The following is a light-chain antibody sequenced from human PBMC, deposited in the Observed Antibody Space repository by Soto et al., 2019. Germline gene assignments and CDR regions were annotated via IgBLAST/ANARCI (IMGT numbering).Light chain of an antibody. V-gene: IGKV3-11*01. CDR2: DAS. CDR1: QSVSSY. CDR3: QRRSNWPPWT. Sequence: EIVLTQSPATLSLSPGERATLSCRASQSVSSYLAWYQQKPGQAPRLLIYDASNRATAIPARFSGSGCGTDFTLTISSLGPEDVAVYYCQRRSNWPPWTFGQGTKVEIK. J-gene: IGKJ1*01.